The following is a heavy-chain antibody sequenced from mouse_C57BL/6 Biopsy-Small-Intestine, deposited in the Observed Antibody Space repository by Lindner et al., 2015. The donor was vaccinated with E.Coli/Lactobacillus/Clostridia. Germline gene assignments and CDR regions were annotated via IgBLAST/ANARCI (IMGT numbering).Heavy chain of an antibody. D-gene: IGHD1-1*01. J-gene: IGHJ2*01. CDR1: GYTFTSYG. Sequence: VQLQESGAELVRPGSSVKMSCKTSGYTFTSYGINWVKQRPGQGLEWIGYIYIGNGYTEYNEKFKGKATLTSDTSSSTAYMQLSSLTSGDSAIYLCATDNYYGSSPFDYWGQGTTLTVSS. CDR2: IYIGNGYT. V-gene: IGHV1-58*01. CDR3: ATDNYYGSSPFDY.